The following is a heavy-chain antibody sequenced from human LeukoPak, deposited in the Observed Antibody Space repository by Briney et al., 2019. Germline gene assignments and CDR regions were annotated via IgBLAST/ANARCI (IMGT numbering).Heavy chain of an antibody. CDR2: INHSGST. CDR1: GGSFSGYY. Sequence: SETLSLTCAVYGGSFSGYYWSWIRQPPGKGLEWIGEINHSGSTNYNPSLKSRVTISVDTSKNQFSLRLSSVTAADTAVYYCAGERGYYDSSAYYADYWGQGTLVTVSS. J-gene: IGHJ4*02. CDR3: AGERGYYDSSAYYADY. D-gene: IGHD3-22*01. V-gene: IGHV4-34*01.